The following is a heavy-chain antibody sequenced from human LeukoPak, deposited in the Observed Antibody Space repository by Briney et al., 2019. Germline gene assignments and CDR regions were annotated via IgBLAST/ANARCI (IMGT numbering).Heavy chain of an antibody. J-gene: IGHJ4*02. D-gene: IGHD3-10*01. CDR1: GYTFTRYF. V-gene: IGHV1-46*01. CDR2: INPGGGAT. CDR3: VRDRDFGSGATSF. Sequence: ASVKVSCKASGYTFTRYFLHWVRQAPGEGLEWVGIINPGGGATNYAQRFQGRVTMTRDTSTSTVYMELSSLKSEDTAVYYCVRDRDFGSGATSFWGQGTLVTVSS.